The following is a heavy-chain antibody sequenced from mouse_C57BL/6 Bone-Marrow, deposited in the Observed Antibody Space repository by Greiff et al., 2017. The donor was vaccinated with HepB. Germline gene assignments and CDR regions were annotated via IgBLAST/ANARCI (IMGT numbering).Heavy chain of an antibody. V-gene: IGHV1-69*01. J-gene: IGHJ2*01. CDR2: IDPSDSYT. CDR3: ASRGYYYGSSSYYFDY. Sequence: QVQLKQPGAELVMPGASVKLSCKASGYTFTSYWMHWVKQRPGQGLEWIGEIDPSDSYTNYNQKFKGKSTLTVDKSSSTAYMQLSSLTSEDSAVYYCASRGYYYGSSSYYFDYWGQGTTLTVSS. CDR1: GYTFTSYW. D-gene: IGHD1-1*01.